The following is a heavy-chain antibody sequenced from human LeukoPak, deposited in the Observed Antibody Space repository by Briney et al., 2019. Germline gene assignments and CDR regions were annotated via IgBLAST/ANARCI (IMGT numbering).Heavy chain of an antibody. V-gene: IGHV4-34*01. D-gene: IGHD7-27*01. Sequence: SETLSLTCAVYGGSFSGYYWSWIRQPPGKGLEWIGEINHSGSTNYNPSLKSRVTISVDTSKNQFSLKLSSVTAADTAVYYCRRGLGIVDYWGQGTLVTVSS. CDR1: GGSFSGYY. J-gene: IGHJ4*02. CDR3: RRGLGIVDY. CDR2: INHSGST.